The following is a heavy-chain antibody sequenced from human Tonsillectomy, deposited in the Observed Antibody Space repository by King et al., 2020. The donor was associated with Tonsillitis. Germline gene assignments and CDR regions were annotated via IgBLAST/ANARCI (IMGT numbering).Heavy chain of an antibody. J-gene: IGHJ6*03. CDR1: GGSISSYY. CDR2: ISYSGST. Sequence: VQLQESGPGLVKPSETLSLTCTVSGGSISSYYWSWIRQPPGKGLEWIGYISYSGSTNYNPSLKSGVTISADTSKNQFSLKMSSGTAADTAVYYCARARFGYYMDVWGKGTTVTVAS. V-gene: IGHV4-59*01. CDR3: ARARFGYYMDV. D-gene: IGHD3-10*01.